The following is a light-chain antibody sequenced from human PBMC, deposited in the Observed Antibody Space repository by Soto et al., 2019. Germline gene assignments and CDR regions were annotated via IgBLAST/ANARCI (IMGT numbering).Light chain of an antibody. CDR3: LQRSNWRKT. J-gene: IGKJ1*01. CDR2: DAS. V-gene: IGKV3-11*01. Sequence: EIVLTQSPDTLSLSPGERATLSCRASQRVSNYLAWYQQQPGQAPKLLIFDASNRATGVPARFSGSGSGTDFTLTISSLEPEDFAVYYCLQRSNWRKTFGQGTRVEIK. CDR1: QRVSNY.